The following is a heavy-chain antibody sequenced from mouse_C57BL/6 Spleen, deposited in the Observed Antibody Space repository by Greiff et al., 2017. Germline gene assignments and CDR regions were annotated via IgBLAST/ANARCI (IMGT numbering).Heavy chain of an antibody. V-gene: IGHV5-17*01. Sequence: EVKLQESGGGLVKPGGSLKLSCAASGFTFSDYGMHWVRQAPEKGLEWVAYISSGSSTIYYADTVKGRFTISRDNAKNTRFLQMTSLRSEDTAMYYCATGTGAMDYWGQGTSVTVSS. CDR2: ISSGSSTI. D-gene: IGHD4-1*01. CDR3: ATGTGAMDY. J-gene: IGHJ4*01. CDR1: GFTFSDYG.